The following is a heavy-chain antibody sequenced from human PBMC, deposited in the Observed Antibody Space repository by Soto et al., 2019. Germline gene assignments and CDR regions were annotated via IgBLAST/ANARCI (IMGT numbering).Heavy chain of an antibody. CDR3: TRGAFSHQWLENFDF. CDR1: GYRFAAYY. J-gene: IGHJ4*02. D-gene: IGHD6-19*01. CDR2: SSPNEDDT. V-gene: IGHV1-2*02. Sequence: ASVKVSCKASGYRFAAYYVHWVRQAPGQGLEWMGWSSPNEDDTKYAQKFQGRVTMTRDTSISTVYMELTSLTSDDTAIYYCTRGAFSHQWLENFDFWGQGTQITVYS.